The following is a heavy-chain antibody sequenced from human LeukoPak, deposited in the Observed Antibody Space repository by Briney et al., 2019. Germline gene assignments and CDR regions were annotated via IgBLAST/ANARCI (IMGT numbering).Heavy chain of an antibody. Sequence: PGGSLRLSCAASGFTVSSNYMSWVRQAPGKGPEWVSVIYSGGSTYYADSVKGRFTISRDNSKNTLYLQMNSLRAEDTAVYYCALEMATISGAFDIWGQGTMVTVSS. J-gene: IGHJ3*02. V-gene: IGHV3-53*01. CDR1: GFTVSSNY. CDR2: IYSGGST. D-gene: IGHD5-24*01. CDR3: ALEMATISGAFDI.